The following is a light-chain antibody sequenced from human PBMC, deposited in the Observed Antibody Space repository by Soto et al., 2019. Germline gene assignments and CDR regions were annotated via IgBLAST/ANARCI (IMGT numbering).Light chain of an antibody. CDR3: AAWDDSLNGPL. CDR1: SSNIGSNY. CDR2: SNN. V-gene: IGLV1-44*01. J-gene: IGLJ1*01. Sequence: QSVLTQPPSASGTPGQRVTISCSGSSSNIGSNYVYWYQQLPGTAPKLLIYSNNQRPSGVPDRFSGSKSGTSASLAISGLQSEDEADYYCAAWDDSLNGPLFGTGTKVTVL.